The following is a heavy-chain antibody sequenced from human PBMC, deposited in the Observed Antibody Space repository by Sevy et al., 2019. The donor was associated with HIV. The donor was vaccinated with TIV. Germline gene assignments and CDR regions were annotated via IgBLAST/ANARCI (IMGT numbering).Heavy chain of an antibody. J-gene: IGHJ4*02. D-gene: IGHD3-10*01. CDR1: GYTFTGYY. CDR3: TREGRYYSRLGSYPVNY. Sequence: ASVKVSCKASGYTFTGYYMHWVRQAPGQGLEWMGRINPNSGGTNYAQKFQGRVTMTKDTSISTAYMELSRLRSDDTAVYYCTREGRYYSRLGSYPVNYWDQGTVVTVSS. V-gene: IGHV1-2*06. CDR2: INPNSGGT.